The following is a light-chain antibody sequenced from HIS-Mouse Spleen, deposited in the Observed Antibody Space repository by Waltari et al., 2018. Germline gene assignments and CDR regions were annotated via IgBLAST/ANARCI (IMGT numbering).Light chain of an antibody. Sequence: SSELTQDPAVSVALGQTIRIACQGDSLSSYFASWYQQKPGQTPVPVIYGKNNRPSGIPDRFSSSSSGNTASLTITGAQAEDEADYYCNSRDSSGNHLVFGGGTKLTVL. CDR3: NSRDSSGNHLV. CDR2: GKN. CDR1: SLSSYF. V-gene: IGLV3-19*01. J-gene: IGLJ3*02.